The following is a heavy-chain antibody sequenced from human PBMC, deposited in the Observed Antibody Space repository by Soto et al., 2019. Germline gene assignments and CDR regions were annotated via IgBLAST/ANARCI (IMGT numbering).Heavy chain of an antibody. J-gene: IGHJ4*02. V-gene: IGHV1-69*01. Sequence: QVQLVQSGAEVKKPGSSVKVSCKASGGTFSSNAISWVRQAPGQGLEWMGGIIPIFGTANYAQKFQGRVTITADESTSTAYMDLSSLRSEDTAVYYCAGSVATPSTFDYWGQGTLVTVSS. D-gene: IGHD5-12*01. CDR3: AGSVATPSTFDY. CDR1: GGTFSSNA. CDR2: IIPIFGTA.